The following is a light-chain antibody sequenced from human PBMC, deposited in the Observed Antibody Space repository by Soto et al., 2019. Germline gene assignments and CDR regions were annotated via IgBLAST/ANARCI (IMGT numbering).Light chain of an antibody. CDR3: AAWHDSLSAVV. Sequence: QSVLTQPPSASGTPGQRVTISCSGSSSNIGSNYVYWYQQFPGSAPKLLIYRNDQRPSGVPDRFSGSKSGTSASLAISGPRSEDEAAYYCAAWHDSLSAVVFGGGTKVTVL. V-gene: IGLV1-47*01. CDR2: RND. J-gene: IGLJ2*01. CDR1: SSNIGSNY.